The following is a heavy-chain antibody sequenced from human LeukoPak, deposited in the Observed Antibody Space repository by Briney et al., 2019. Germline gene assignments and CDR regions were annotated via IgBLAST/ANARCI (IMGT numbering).Heavy chain of an antibody. CDR3: ARDNYYDSSGYRY. V-gene: IGHV4-61*02. J-gene: IGHJ4*02. CDR1: GGSISSGSYY. CDR2: IYTSGST. Sequence: TLSLTCTVSGGSISSGSYYWSWIRQPAGKGLEWIGRIYTSGSTNYNPSLKSRVTISVDTSKNQFSLKLSSVTAADTAVYYCARDNYYDSSGYRYWGQGTLVTVSS. D-gene: IGHD3-22*01.